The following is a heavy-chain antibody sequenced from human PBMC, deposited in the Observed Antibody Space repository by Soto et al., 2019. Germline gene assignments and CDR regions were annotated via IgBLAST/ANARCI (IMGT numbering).Heavy chain of an antibody. V-gene: IGHV5-51*01. CDR1: GYIFIDYW. J-gene: IGHJ4*02. CDR2: VYARDSDT. Sequence: PGASLKISCKASGYIFIDYWIGWVRQMPGKGLDWMGIVYARDSDTRYSPYFQGQVTISADRSTGTAFLQWRSLKASDTALYYCARPPLPGYSIHFNSWGQGTLVTVSS. CDR3: ARPPLPGYSIHFNS. D-gene: IGHD2-15*01.